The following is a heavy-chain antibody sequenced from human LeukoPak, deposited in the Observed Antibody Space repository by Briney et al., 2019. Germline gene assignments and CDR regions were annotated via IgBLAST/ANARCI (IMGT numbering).Heavy chain of an antibody. CDR3: AKTTYYDILAGYYFDR. J-gene: IGHJ4*02. CDR2: ISGSGRST. Sequence: GGSLRLSCAASGFTFSSYGMSWVRQAPGEGLEWVSGISGSGRSTYSADSVKGRFTVSRDNSKNTLSLQMNSLRAEDTAVYYCAKTTYYDILAGYYFDRWGQGTLVTVSS. D-gene: IGHD3-9*01. V-gene: IGHV3-23*01. CDR1: GFTFSSYG.